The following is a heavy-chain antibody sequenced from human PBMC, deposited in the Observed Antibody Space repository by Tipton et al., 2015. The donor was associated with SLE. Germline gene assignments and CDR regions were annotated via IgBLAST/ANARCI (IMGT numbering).Heavy chain of an antibody. V-gene: IGHV3-30*04. CDR1: GFTFSTYT. J-gene: IGHJ4*02. Sequence: SLRLSCAASGFTFSTYTMHWVRQAPGKGLEWVALISYDGSNKYYADSVKGRFTISRDNSKNTLYLQMNSLRPEDTAVYYCASELGIWVGYWGQGTLVTVSS. CDR2: ISYDGSNK. D-gene: IGHD7-27*01. CDR3: ASELGIWVGY.